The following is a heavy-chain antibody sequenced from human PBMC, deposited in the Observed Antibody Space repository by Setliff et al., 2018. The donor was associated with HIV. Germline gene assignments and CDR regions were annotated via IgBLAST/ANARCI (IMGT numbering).Heavy chain of an antibody. CDR3: ARAGYHDSSGYLGPDYYYMDV. V-gene: IGHV3-20*04. J-gene: IGHJ6*03. Sequence: GGSLRLPCAASGFTFDDYGMSWVRQAPGKGLEWVPGINWNGGRIGYADSVKGRFTISRDNAKNSLYLQMNSLRAEDTALYYCARAGYHDSSGYLGPDYYYMDVWGKGTTVTVSS. CDR2: INWNGGRI. D-gene: IGHD3-22*01. CDR1: GFTFDDYG.